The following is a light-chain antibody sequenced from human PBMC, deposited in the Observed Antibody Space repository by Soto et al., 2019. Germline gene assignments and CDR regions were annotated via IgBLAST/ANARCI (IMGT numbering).Light chain of an antibody. J-gene: IGKJ1*01. CDR3: QQYYSYPPT. CDR2: AAS. Sequence: AIRMTQSPSSFSASTGDRVTITCRASQGISSYLAWYQQKPGKAPKLLIYAASTLQSGVPSRFSGSGSGTDFTLTIGCLQSEDFATYYFQQYYSYPPTFGQGTKVEIK. V-gene: IGKV1-8*01. CDR1: QGISSY.